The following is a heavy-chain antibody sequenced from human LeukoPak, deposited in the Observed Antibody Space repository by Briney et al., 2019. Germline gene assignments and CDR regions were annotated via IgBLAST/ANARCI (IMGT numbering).Heavy chain of an antibody. CDR1: GGSFSGYY. J-gene: IGHJ4*02. CDR3: ARGLIAVATDFDY. D-gene: IGHD6-19*01. Sequence: SETLSLTCAVYGGSFSGYYWSWIRQPPGKGLEWIGEINHSGSTNYNPSLKSRVTISVDTSKNQFSLKLSSVTAADTAVYYCARGLIAVATDFDYWGQGTLVTVSS. V-gene: IGHV4-34*01. CDR2: INHSGST.